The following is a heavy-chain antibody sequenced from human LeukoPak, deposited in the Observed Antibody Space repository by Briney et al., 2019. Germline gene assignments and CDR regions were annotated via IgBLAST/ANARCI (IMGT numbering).Heavy chain of an antibody. CDR2: IYTSGST. CDR1: GGSISSYY. D-gene: IGHD5-18*01. Sequence: SETLSLTCTVSGGSISSYYWSWIRQPAGKGLEWIGRIYTSGSTNYNPSLKSRVTMSVDTSKNQFSLKLSSVTAADTAVYYCARRAPASYGFGYYFDYWGQGTLVTVSS. V-gene: IGHV4-4*07. J-gene: IGHJ4*02. CDR3: ARRAPASYGFGYYFDY.